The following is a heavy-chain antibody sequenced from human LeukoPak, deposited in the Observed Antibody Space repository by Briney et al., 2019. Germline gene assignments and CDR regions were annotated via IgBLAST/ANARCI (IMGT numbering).Heavy chain of an antibody. CDR2: IIPIFGTA. CDR3: ARGARIVGANPSGY. J-gene: IGHJ4*02. Sequence: SVKVSCKASGGTFSSYAISWVRQAPGQGLEWMGGIIPIFGTANYAQKFQGRVTITTDESTSTAYMELSSLRSEDTAVYYCARGARIVGANPSGYWGQGTLVTVSS. D-gene: IGHD1-26*01. CDR1: GGTFSSYA. V-gene: IGHV1-69*05.